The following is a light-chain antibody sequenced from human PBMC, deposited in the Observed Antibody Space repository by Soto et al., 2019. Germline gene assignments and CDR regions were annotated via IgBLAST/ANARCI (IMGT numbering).Light chain of an antibody. CDR2: DVS. CDR1: SSDVGGHNY. V-gene: IGLV2-14*01. J-gene: IGLJ1*01. Sequence: QSALTQPASVSGSPGQSITISCTGTSSDVGGHNYVSWYQQHPGKAPKLMIYDVSNRPSGVSNRFSGSKSGNTASLTISGIQAEDEADYYCSSYTSSSTLYVFGTGTKLTVL. CDR3: SSYTSSSTLYV.